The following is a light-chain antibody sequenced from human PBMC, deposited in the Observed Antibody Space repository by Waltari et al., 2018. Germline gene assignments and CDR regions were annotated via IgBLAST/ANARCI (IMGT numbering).Light chain of an antibody. Sequence: SYDLTQSPSVSMSPGQTASITCSGDELEKKYVCWYQQKPGQSPVLVIYQDVRRPSEIPERFSGSNSGNTATLTISGTQPMDEADYYCQAWDSGVAGVFGTGTKVTVL. V-gene: IGLV3-1*01. CDR1: ELEKKY. CDR2: QDV. J-gene: IGLJ1*01. CDR3: QAWDSGVAGV.